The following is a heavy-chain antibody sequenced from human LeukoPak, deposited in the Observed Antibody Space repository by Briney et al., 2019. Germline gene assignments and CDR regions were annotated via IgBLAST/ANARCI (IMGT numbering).Heavy chain of an antibody. CDR1: GGSISSGGYS. CDR2: IYHSGST. D-gene: IGHD1-26*01. Sequence: PSETLSLICAVSGGSISSGGYSWSWIRQPPGKGLEWIGYIYHSGSTYYNPSLKSRVTISVDRSKNQFSLKLSSVTAADTAVYYCARAAYSGSYHSDYWGQGTLVTVSS. J-gene: IGHJ4*02. CDR3: ARAAYSGSYHSDY. V-gene: IGHV4-30-2*01.